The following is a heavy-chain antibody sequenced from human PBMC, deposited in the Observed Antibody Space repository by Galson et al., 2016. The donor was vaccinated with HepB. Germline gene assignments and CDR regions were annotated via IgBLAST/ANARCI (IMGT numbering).Heavy chain of an antibody. CDR1: GFTFDRHS. CDR2: VSTRGNYI. CDR3: AMSDVWSAGGGDN. J-gene: IGHJ4*02. Sequence: SLRLSCAASGFTFDRHSMSWVRQAPGKGLEWVSFVSTRGNYIYYADSVQGRFTIYRDNAKHSLYLQMENLRADDTAVYYCAMSDVWSAGGGDNWGQGTLVTVSS. V-gene: IGHV3-21*01. D-gene: IGHD2-21*01.